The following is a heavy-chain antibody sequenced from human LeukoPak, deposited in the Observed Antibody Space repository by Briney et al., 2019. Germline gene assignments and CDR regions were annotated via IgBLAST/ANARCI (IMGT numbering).Heavy chain of an antibody. Sequence: SETLSLTCAVSGYSISSGYYWGWIRQPPGKGLEWIGSIYHSGSTYYNPSLKSRVTISVDTSKNQFSLKLSSVTAADTAVYYCARLPVPAAYPYYWYFDLWGRGTLVTVSS. V-gene: IGHV4-38-2*01. D-gene: IGHD2-2*01. J-gene: IGHJ2*01. CDR3: ARLPVPAAYPYYWYFDL. CDR2: IYHSGST. CDR1: GYSISSGYY.